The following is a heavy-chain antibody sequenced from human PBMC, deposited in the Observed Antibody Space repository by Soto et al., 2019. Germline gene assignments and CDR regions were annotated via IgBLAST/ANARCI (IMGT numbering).Heavy chain of an antibody. J-gene: IGHJ4*02. CDR3: ARDVYTRGGSYQFDY. CDR1: GFTFSSYS. V-gene: IGHV3-21*01. Sequence: GGSLRLSCAASGFTFSSYSMNWVRQAPGKGLEWVSSISSSSSYIYYADSVKGRFAISRDNAKNSLYLQMNSLRAEDTAVYYCARDVYTRGGSYQFDYWGQGTLVTVSS. D-gene: IGHD2-15*01. CDR2: ISSSSSYI.